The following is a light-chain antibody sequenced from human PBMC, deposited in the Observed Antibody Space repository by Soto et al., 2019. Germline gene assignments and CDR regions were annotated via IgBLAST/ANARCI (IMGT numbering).Light chain of an antibody. V-gene: IGLV2-14*01. CDR1: SSDVGGYNY. Sequence: QSVLTQPASVSGSPGQSITISCTGTSSDVGGYNYVSWYQQHPGKVPKLMIYDVSDRPSGVSNRFSGSKSGNTASLTISGLKAEDEADYYCISYTSSSTWVFGGWTKLTVL. CDR3: ISYTSSSTWV. J-gene: IGLJ3*02. CDR2: DVS.